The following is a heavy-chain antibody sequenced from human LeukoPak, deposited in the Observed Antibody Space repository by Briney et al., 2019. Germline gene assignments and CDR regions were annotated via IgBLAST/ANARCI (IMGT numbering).Heavy chain of an antibody. CDR2: IYTSGST. CDR3: ARADLIFPDYYGSGIIYFDY. D-gene: IGHD3-10*01. Sequence: KPSETLSLTCTVSGGSISSYYWSWIRQPAGKGLEWIGRIYTSGSTNYNPSLKSRVTMSVDTSKNQFSLKLSSVTAADTAVYYCARADLIFPDYYGSGIIYFDYWGQGTLVTVSS. V-gene: IGHV4-4*07. J-gene: IGHJ4*02. CDR1: GGSISSYY.